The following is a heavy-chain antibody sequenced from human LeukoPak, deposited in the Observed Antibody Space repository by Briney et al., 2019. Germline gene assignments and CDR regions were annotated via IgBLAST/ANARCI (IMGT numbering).Heavy chain of an antibody. CDR2: IYTSGST. CDR1: GGSISSYY. Sequence: SETLSLTCTVSGGSISSYYWSWIRQPPGKGLEWIGYIYTSGSTNYNPSLKSRVTISVDTSKNQFSLDPSSVTAADTAVYYCARQKCTSTSCLTKNAIDIWGQGTMVTVSS. V-gene: IGHV4-4*09. D-gene: IGHD2-2*01. J-gene: IGHJ3*02. CDR3: ARQKCTSTSCLTKNAIDI.